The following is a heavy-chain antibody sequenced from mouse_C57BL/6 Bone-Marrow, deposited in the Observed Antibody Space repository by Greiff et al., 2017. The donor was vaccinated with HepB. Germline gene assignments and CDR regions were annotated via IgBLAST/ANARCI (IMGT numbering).Heavy chain of an antibody. CDR2: ISDGGSYT. Sequence: DVMLVESGGGLVKPGGSLKLSCAASGFTFSSYAMSWVRQTPEKRLEWVATISDGGSYTYYPDNVKGRFTISRDNAKNNLYLQMSHLKSEDTAMYYCARDRGLTGPFAYWGQGTLVTVSA. CDR1: GFTFSSYA. D-gene: IGHD4-1*01. CDR3: ARDRGLTGPFAY. J-gene: IGHJ3*01. V-gene: IGHV5-4*01.